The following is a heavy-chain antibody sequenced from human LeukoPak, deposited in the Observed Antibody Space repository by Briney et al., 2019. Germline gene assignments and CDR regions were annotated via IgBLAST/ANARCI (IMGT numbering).Heavy chain of an antibody. Sequence: PGRSLRLSCAASGFTFSSYGMHWVRQAPGKGLEWVAVIWYDGSNKYYADSVKGRFTISRDNSKNTLYLQMNSLRAEDTAVYYCARAHYGDYYYYYGMDVWGQGTTVTVSS. V-gene: IGHV3-33*01. J-gene: IGHJ6*02. CDR3: ARAHYGDYYYYYGMDV. CDR2: IWYDGSNK. CDR1: GFTFSSYG. D-gene: IGHD4-17*01.